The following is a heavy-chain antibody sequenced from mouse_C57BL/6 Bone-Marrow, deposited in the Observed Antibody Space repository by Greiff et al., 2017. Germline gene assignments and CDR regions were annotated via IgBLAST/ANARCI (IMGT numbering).Heavy chain of an antibody. V-gene: IGHV1-64*01. CDR1: GYTFTNYW. CDR2: MHPNGGSP. CDR3: ARSYDYDTYTMDN. Sequence: QVQLQQPGAELVKPGASVKLSCKASGYTFTNYWMHWVKQRPGQGLEWIGMMHPNGGSPDYNEKFKSEATLSVDKSSRTAYMERSSLTSADSAVYYCARSYDYDTYTMDNWGQGTSVTVSS. J-gene: IGHJ4*01. D-gene: IGHD2-4*01.